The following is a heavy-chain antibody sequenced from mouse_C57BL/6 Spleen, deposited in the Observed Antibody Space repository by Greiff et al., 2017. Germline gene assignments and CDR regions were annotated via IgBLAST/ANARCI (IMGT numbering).Heavy chain of an antibody. CDR1: GYTFTDYE. CDR2: IDPETGGT. J-gene: IGHJ4*01. Sequence: VQLQQSGAELVRPGASVTLSCKASGYTFTDYEMHWVKQTPVHGLEWIGAIDPETGGTAYNQKFKGKAIMTADTSSSTAYMELRSLTSQDSAFYNCTRSSIYYYGSGEAMGYWGRGTSVTVSS. V-gene: IGHV1-15*01. CDR3: TRSSIYYYGSGEAMGY. D-gene: IGHD1-1*01.